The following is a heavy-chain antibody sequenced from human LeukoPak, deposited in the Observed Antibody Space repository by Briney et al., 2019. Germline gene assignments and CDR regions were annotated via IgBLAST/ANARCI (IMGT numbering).Heavy chain of an antibody. CDR3: ARVRTIFGVVTNYYYYYYHMDV. V-gene: IGHV4-34*01. J-gene: IGHJ6*03. CDR1: GGSFSGYY. CDR2: INHSGST. D-gene: IGHD3-3*01. Sequence: PSETLSLTCAVYGGSFSGYYWSWIRQPPGKGLEWIGEINHSGSTNYNPSLKSRVTISVDTSKNQFSLKLSSVTAADTAVYYCARVRTIFGVVTNYYYYYYHMDVWGKGTTVTVSS.